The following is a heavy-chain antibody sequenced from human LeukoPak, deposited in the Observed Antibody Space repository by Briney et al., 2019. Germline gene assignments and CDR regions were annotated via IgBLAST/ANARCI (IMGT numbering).Heavy chain of an antibody. V-gene: IGHV3-7*01. CDR3: ARGGTYCNGDCPPAY. CDR1: GFTFSDYW. CDR2: IKRDGSEM. J-gene: IGHJ4*02. Sequence: GGSLILSCAASGFTFSDYWMTWVRQPPGKGLEWVANIKRDGSEMYYLDFLKGRFTISRDNAKNSLYLQLNSLRAEDTAVYYCARGGTYCNGDCPPAYWGQGTLVTVSS. D-gene: IGHD2-21*02.